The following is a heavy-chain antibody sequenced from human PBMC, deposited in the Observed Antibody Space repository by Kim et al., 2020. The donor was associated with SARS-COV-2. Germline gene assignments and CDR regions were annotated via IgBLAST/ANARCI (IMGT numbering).Heavy chain of an antibody. V-gene: IGHV3-30*07. D-gene: IGHD2-15*01. Sequence: KGRFTISRDNSKNTLDLQMNSLRAEDTAVYYCARVDCSGGSCYPWGGMDVWGQGTTVTVSS. CDR3: ARVDCSGGSCYPWGGMDV. J-gene: IGHJ6*02.